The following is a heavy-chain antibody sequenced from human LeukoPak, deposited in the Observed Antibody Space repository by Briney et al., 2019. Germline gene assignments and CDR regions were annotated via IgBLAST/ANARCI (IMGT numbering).Heavy chain of an antibody. CDR2: INPNSGGT. Sequence: ASVKVSCKASGYTFTGYYMHWVRQAPGQGLEWMGWINPNSGGTNYAQKFQGRVTMTRDTSISTAYMHLSRLRSADTAVYYCARAHYYYYYYMDVWGKGTTVTISS. V-gene: IGHV1-2*02. CDR1: GYTFTGYY. J-gene: IGHJ6*03. CDR3: ARAHYYYYYYMDV.